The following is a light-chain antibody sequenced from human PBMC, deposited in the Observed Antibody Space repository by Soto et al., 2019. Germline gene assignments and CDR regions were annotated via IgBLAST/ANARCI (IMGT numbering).Light chain of an antibody. V-gene: IGKV1-39*01. J-gene: IGKJ1*01. Sequence: DIQMTQSPSSLSASVGDRVTITCRASQSISSYLNWYQQKPGKAPKLLIYAASSLQSGVPSRFSGSGSGTDFTLTIRRLQPEDCATYYCQQSYSTPWTFGQGTKVESK. CDR3: QQSYSTPWT. CDR1: QSISSY. CDR2: AAS.